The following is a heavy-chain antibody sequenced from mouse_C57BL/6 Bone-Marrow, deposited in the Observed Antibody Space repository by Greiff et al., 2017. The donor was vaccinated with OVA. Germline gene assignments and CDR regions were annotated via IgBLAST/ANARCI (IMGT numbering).Heavy chain of an antibody. CDR2: IDPSDSYT. Sequence: QVQLQQPGAELVRPGTSVKLSCKASGYTFTSYWMHWVKQRPGQGLEWIGVIDPSDSYTNYNQKFKGKATLTVDTSASTAYMQLSSLTSEDSAVYYCARKGGSPAWFAYWGQGTLVTVSA. D-gene: IGHD1-1*02. V-gene: IGHV1-59*01. CDR1: GYTFTSYW. CDR3: ARKGGSPAWFAY. J-gene: IGHJ3*01.